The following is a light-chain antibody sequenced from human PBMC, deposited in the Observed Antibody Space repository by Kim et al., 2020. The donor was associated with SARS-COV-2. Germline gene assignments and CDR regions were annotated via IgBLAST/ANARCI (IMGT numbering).Light chain of an antibody. V-gene: IGLV1-44*01. Sequence: QSVLTQPPSTSGTPGQRVTISCSGGSSNIGSNAVNWYQQLPGTAPKVLIYNNYQRPSGVPDRFSGSKSGTSASLAISGLQSDDEADYYCATWDDKLTGIFFGGGTKLIVL. CDR1: SSNIGSNA. J-gene: IGLJ2*01. CDR3: ATWDDKLTGIF. CDR2: NNY.